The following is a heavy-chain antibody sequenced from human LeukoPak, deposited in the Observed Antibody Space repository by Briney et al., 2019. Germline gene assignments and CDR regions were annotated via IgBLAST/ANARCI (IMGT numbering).Heavy chain of an antibody. CDR3: ARDNPPDSSSWQIGGPDYYYYGMDV. V-gene: IGHV3-33*08. J-gene: IGHJ6*02. CDR2: IWYDGSNK. Sequence: KAGGSLRLSCAASGFTFSTYSMSWVRQAPGKGLEWVAVIWYDGSNKYYADSVKGRFTISRDNSKNTLYLQMNSLRAEDTAVYYCARDNPPDSSSWQIGGPDYYYYGMDVWGQGTTVTVSS. D-gene: IGHD6-13*01. CDR1: GFTFSTYS.